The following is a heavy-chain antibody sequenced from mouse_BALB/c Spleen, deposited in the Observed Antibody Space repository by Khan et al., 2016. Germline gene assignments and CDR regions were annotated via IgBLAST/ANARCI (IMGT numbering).Heavy chain of an antibody. CDR1: GYTFTNYG. CDR2: INTNTGEP. Sequence: QIQLVQSGPELKKPGETVKISCKASGYTFTNYGMNWVKQAPGKGLKWMGWINTNTGEPTYAEEFKGRFAFSLETSASTAYLQINNLKNEDTATXLCAEDYYGSNWFAYWGQGTLVTVSA. J-gene: IGHJ3*01. V-gene: IGHV9-3*02. CDR3: AEDYYGSNWFAY. D-gene: IGHD1-1*01.